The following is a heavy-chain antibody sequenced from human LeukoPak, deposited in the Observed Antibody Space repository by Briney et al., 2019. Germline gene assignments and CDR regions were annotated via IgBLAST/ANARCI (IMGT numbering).Heavy chain of an antibody. CDR3: ASRYSSSWYRNPRYYYMDV. CDR1: GGSLSGYY. Sequence: PSETLSLTCAVSGGSLSGYYWTWIRQPPGKGLEWIGEINHSGSPNYNPSLKSRVTISVDTSKNQFSLKLSSVTAADTAVYYCASRYSSSWYRNPRYYYMDVWGKGTTVTISS. CDR2: INHSGSP. J-gene: IGHJ6*03. D-gene: IGHD6-13*01. V-gene: IGHV4-34*01.